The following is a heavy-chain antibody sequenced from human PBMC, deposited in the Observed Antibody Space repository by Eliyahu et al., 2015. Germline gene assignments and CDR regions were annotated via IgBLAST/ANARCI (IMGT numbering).Heavy chain of an antibody. CDR1: GFTFSHFG. V-gene: IGHV3-30*02. J-gene: IGHJ5*02. D-gene: IGHD3-3*01. CDR2: IRYDESKT. Sequence: QVQLVESGGGVVQPGGSLRLSCAASGFTFSHFGLXWVRQAPAEGLEWVAFIRYDESKTYYADSVKGRFTISRDNSKNTVYLQMNTLRPEDTAIYYCAKGSFLSEWAWGQGTLVTVSS. CDR3: AKGSFLSEWA.